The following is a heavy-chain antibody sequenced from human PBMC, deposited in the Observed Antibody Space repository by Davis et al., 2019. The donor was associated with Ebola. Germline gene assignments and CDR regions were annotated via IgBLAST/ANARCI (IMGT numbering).Heavy chain of an antibody. CDR2: IYPSDSNT. D-gene: IGHD3-10*01. CDR3: ARLYGPGHYLNWYFNL. Sequence: GESLKISCEGSGYTFTSYWIAWVRQVPGKGLEWMGMIYPSDSNTRYSPSFQGQVIISADKSISTAYLQWNSLQASDTAVYYCARLYGPGHYLNWYFNLWGRGTLVTVSS. V-gene: IGHV5-51*01. CDR1: GYTFTSYW. J-gene: IGHJ2*01.